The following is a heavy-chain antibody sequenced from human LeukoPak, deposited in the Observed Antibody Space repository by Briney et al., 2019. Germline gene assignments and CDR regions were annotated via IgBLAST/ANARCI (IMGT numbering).Heavy chain of an antibody. CDR3: ASGAWATRLHS. CDR2: VFDGKTT. J-gene: IGHJ4*02. CDR1: GESLNYYY. V-gene: IGHV4-34*12. Sequence: SETLSLTCAVYGESLNYYYWSWIRQSPEKGLEWIGEVFDGKTTNYNPSLKSRVTISAVTSSNQFSLNLKSVTAADTAVYYCASGAWATRLHSWAQGTLVTVSS. D-gene: IGHD5-24*01.